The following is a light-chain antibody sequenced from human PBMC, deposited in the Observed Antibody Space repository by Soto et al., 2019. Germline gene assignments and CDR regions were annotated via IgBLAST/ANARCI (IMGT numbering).Light chain of an antibody. J-gene: IGKJ3*01. CDR3: QHYGDSPLFT. CDR1: QGVTTAY. CDR2: GSS. V-gene: IGKV3-20*01. Sequence: EVVLTQSPGTLSLSPGERATLSCRASQGVTTAYLAWYQNKPGQAPRLLIYGSSNRATGIPDRVSGSGSGTDFTLTISRREPEDFAVYSCQHYGDSPLFTFGPGTKVDLK.